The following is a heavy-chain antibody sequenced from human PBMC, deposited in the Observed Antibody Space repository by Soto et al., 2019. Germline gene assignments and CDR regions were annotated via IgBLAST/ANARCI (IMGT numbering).Heavy chain of an antibody. CDR3: AKDVGIAVSARRAFDI. CDR2: IYHSGST. Sequence: QVQLQESGPGLVKASGTLSLTCDVSGASISNDNWWSWVRQPPGKGLEWIGEIYHSGSTNYNPSLKTRVTISVDNSKNQFSLKLSSVTAADTAVYYCAKDVGIAVSARRAFDIWGQGTMVTVSS. J-gene: IGHJ3*02. V-gene: IGHV4-4*02. CDR1: GASISNDNW. D-gene: IGHD6-19*01.